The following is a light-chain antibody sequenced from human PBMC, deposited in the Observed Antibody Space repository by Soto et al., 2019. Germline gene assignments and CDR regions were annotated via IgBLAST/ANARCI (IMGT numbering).Light chain of an antibody. J-gene: IGLJ3*02. CDR3: CSYAGSSTWV. CDR1: ISDVGSYSL. CDR2: EGT. Sequence: QSALTQPASVSGSPGQSITISCTGTISDVGSYSLVSWYQQHPGKAPKLMIYEGTERPSGVSNRFSGSKSGNTASLTISGLQAEDEADYYCCSYAGSSTWVFGGGTKLTVL. V-gene: IGLV2-23*01.